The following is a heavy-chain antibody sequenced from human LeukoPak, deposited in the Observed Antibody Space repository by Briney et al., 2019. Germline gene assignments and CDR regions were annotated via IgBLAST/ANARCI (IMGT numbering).Heavy chain of an antibody. CDR3: ARESYGSGSYYRLELDY. D-gene: IGHD3-10*01. J-gene: IGHJ4*02. CDR2: IYSGGST. V-gene: IGHV3-66*01. Sequence: GGSLRLSCAASGFTVSSNYMSWVRQAPGKGLEWVSVIYSGGSTYYADSVKGRFTISRDNSKNTLYLQMNSLRAEDTAVYYCARESYGSGSYYRLELDYWGQGTLVTVSS. CDR1: GFTVSSNY.